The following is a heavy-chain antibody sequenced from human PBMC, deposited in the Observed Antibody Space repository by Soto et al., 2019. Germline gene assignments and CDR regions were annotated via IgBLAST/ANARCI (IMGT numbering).Heavy chain of an antibody. CDR3: ARESSSTVTTGGGGSAKDY. CDR1: GLTFSNYA. D-gene: IGHD4-17*01. J-gene: IGHJ4*02. CDR2: ISYDGTNR. V-gene: IGHV3-30-3*01. Sequence: QVHLVESGGGVVQPGRSLRLSCAASGLTFSNYAMHWVRQAPGKGLEWVAFISYDGTNRCYPDSVKGRFTISRDNSKNTVYLQMNSLKTEDTAVYYCARESSSTVTTGGGGSAKDYWGQGTLVTGSS.